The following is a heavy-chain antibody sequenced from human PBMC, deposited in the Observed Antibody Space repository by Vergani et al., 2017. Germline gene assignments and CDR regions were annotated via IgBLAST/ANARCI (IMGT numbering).Heavy chain of an antibody. D-gene: IGHD3-3*01. CDR2: ISSSSSTI. CDR3: ARETYYDFWSGVVPYYYYYMDV. Sequence: EVQLVESGGGLVQPGGSLRLSCAASGFTFSSYSMNWVRQAPGKGLEWVSYISSSSSTIYYADSVKGRFTISRDNAQNSLYLQMNSLRAEDTAVYYCARETYYDFWSGVVPYYYYYMDVWGKGTTVTVSS. CDR1: GFTFSSYS. J-gene: IGHJ6*03. V-gene: IGHV3-48*01.